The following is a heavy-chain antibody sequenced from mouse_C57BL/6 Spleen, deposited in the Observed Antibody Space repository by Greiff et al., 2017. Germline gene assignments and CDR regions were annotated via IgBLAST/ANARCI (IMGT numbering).Heavy chain of an antibody. V-gene: IGHV1-61*01. CDR2: IYPSDSET. CDR3: AREGGVGYFDV. CDR1: GFTFTSYW. Sequence: QVQLQQPGAELVRPGSSVKLSCKASGFTFTSYWMDWVKQRPGQGLEWIGNIYPSDSETHYNQKLKYKATLTVDKSSSTAYMQLSSLTSEDSAVLYCAREGGVGYFDVWGTGTTVTVSS. J-gene: IGHJ1*03. D-gene: IGHD1-3*01.